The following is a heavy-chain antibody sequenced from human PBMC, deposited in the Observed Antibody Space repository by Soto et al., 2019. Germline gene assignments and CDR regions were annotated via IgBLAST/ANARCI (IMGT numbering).Heavy chain of an antibody. CDR3: ARGPLVPAAICWFDP. J-gene: IGHJ5*02. CDR2: ISSSSSTI. V-gene: IGHV3-48*01. CDR1: GFTFSSYS. D-gene: IGHD2-2*01. Sequence: GGSLRLSCAASGFTFSSYSMNWVRQAPGKGLEWVSYISSSSSTIYYADSVKGRFTISRDNAKNSLYLQMNSLRAEDTAVYYCARGPLVPAAICWFDPWGPGTLVTVSS.